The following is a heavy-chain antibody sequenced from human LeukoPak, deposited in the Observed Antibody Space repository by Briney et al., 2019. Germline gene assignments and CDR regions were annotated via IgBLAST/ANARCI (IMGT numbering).Heavy chain of an antibody. V-gene: IGHV4-59*01. Sequence: SETLSLTCTVSGGSISSYYWSWIRQPPGKGLEWIGYIYYSGSTNYNPSLKSRVTISVDTPKNQFSLKLSSVTAADTAVYYCARVGSPGAFDYWGQGTLVTVSS. J-gene: IGHJ4*02. D-gene: IGHD1-26*01. CDR3: ARVGSPGAFDY. CDR1: GGSISSYY. CDR2: IYYSGST.